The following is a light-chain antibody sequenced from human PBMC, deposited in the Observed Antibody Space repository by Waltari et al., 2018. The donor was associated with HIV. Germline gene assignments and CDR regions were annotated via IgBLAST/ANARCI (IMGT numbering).Light chain of an antibody. V-gene: IGLV1-44*01. CDR2: SKI. Sequence: HSVLTQPPSASGTPGQRLPTPCSGRSSNFGTNTATWYQQRPDTAPKLLISSKIQRPSGVPARFSCCTSGTSASPAIRGLQCGDEADYSGAAWDDSLNGLWVFGGGTKLTVL. J-gene: IGLJ3*02. CDR3: AAWDDSLNGLWV. CDR1: SSNFGTNT.